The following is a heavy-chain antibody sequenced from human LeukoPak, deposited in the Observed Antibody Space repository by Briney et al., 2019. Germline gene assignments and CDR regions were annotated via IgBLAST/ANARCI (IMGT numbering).Heavy chain of an antibody. Sequence: GASVKVSCKASGGTFISYAISWVRQAPGQGLEWMGGIIPIFGTANYAQKFQGRVTITADESTSTAYMELSSLRSEDTAVYYCARDDSSGYYFSRWGQGTLVTVSS. V-gene: IGHV1-69*13. D-gene: IGHD3-22*01. CDR3: ARDDSSGYYFSR. J-gene: IGHJ4*02. CDR1: GGTFISYA. CDR2: IIPIFGTA.